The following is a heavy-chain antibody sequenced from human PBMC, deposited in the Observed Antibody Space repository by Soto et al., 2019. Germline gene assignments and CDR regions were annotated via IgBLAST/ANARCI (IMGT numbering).Heavy chain of an antibody. J-gene: IGHJ4*02. CDR2: ISGSGGST. CDR3: ATQADYGGNLGTIDY. Sequence: GGSLRLSCAASGFTFSSYAMSWVRQAPGKGLEWVSAISGSGGSTYYADSVKGRFTISRDNSKNTLYLQMNSLRAEDTAVYYCATQADYGGNLGTIDYWGQGTLVTVSS. V-gene: IGHV3-23*01. D-gene: IGHD4-17*01. CDR1: GFTFSSYA.